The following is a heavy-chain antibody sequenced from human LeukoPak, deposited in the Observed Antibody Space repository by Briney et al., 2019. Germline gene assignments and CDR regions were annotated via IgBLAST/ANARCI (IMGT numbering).Heavy chain of an antibody. Sequence: GRSLRLSCAASGFTFSSYAMHWVRQAPGKGLEWVAVISYDGSNKYYADSVKGRFTISRDNSKNTLYLQMNSMRAEDTAVYYCARRVGRYDSTDYFDYWGQGTLVTVSS. J-gene: IGHJ4*02. CDR2: ISYDGSNK. V-gene: IGHV3-30*04. CDR3: ARRVGRYDSTDYFDY. D-gene: IGHD3-22*01. CDR1: GFTFSSYA.